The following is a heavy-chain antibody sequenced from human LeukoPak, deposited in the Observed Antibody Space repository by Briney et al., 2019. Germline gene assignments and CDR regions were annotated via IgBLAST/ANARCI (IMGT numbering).Heavy chain of an antibody. CDR1: GFTFSSYG. Sequence: GGSLRLSCAASGFTFSSYGMHWVRQAPGKGLEWVAFIRYDGSNKYYADSVKGRFTISRDNSKNTLYLQMNSLRAEDTAVYYCAKDVYSSSWLEFDYWGQGTLVTVSS. D-gene: IGHD6-13*01. CDR3: AKDVYSSSWLEFDY. CDR2: IRYDGSNK. V-gene: IGHV3-30*02. J-gene: IGHJ4*02.